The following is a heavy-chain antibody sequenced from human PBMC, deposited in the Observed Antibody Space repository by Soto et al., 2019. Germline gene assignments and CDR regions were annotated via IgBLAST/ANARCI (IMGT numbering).Heavy chain of an antibody. Sequence: PGGSLRLSCAASGFTFSSYSMNWVRQAPGKGLEWVSSISSSSSYIYYADSVKGRLSISRHNGKTSLSLQMNRLRAEDRAVYYCARLSEYRGSSETYFDYWGQGTLVTVSS. CDR3: ARLSEYRGSSETYFDY. CDR1: GFTFSSYS. V-gene: IGHV3-21*06. J-gene: IGHJ4*02. D-gene: IGHD6-6*01. CDR2: ISSSSSYI.